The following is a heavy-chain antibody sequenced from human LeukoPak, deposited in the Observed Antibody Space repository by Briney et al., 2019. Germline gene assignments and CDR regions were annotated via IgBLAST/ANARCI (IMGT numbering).Heavy chain of an antibody. CDR1: GFSFSIYA. J-gene: IGHJ4*02. D-gene: IGHD5-18*01. Sequence: GSLRLSCAASGFSFSIYAMSWVRQAPGKGLEWVSGISGSGGSTYYADSVKGRFSISRDNSKNTLYLQMNSLRAEDTAVYYCAKGGYSYAYWGQGTLVTVSS. CDR3: AKGGYSYAY. CDR2: ISGSGGST. V-gene: IGHV3-23*01.